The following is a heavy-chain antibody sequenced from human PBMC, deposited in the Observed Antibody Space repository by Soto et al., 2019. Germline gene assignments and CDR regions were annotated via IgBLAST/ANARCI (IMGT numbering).Heavy chain of an antibody. V-gene: IGHV5-51*01. CDR2: IYPGDSDT. J-gene: IGHJ4*02. CDR3: ARHRGGVRGVIDY. Sequence: GESLKISCKGSGYRFTSDWIAWVGQMPGKGLEWMGIIYPGDSDTRYSPSFQGQVTITADKSTSTAYLQWSSLKSSDTAMYYCARHRGGVRGVIDYWGQGTLVTVSS. D-gene: IGHD3-10*01. CDR1: GYRFTSDW.